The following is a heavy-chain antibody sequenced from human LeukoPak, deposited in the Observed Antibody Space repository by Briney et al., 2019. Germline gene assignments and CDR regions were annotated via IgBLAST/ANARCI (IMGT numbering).Heavy chain of an antibody. J-gene: IGHJ3*02. CDR3: AKAAGDLARNDGFDI. V-gene: IGHV1-46*01. Sequence: GASVKVSCKASGYTFTSYYMHWARQAPGQGLEWMGIINPSGGSTSYAQKFQGRVTMTRDTSTSTVYMELSSLRAEDTALYYCAKAAGDLARNDGFDIWGQGTMVTVSS. D-gene: IGHD7-27*01. CDR2: INPSGGST. CDR1: GYTFTSYY.